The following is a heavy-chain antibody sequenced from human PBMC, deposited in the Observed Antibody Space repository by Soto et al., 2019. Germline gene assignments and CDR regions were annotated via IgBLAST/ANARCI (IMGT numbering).Heavy chain of an antibody. Sequence: GASVKVSCKASGYTFTNYAMHWVRQAPGQRLEWMGWINAGNGNTKYSQKFQGRVTITRDTSASTAYMELSSLRSEDTAVYYCATSYSNYFNNWFDPWGQGTLVTVSS. D-gene: IGHD4-4*01. J-gene: IGHJ5*02. CDR3: ATSYSNYFNNWFDP. CDR1: GYTFTNYA. CDR2: INAGNGNT. V-gene: IGHV1-3*01.